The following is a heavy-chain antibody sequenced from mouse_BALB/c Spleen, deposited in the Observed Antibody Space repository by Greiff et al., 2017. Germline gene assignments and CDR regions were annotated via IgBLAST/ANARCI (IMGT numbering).Heavy chain of an antibody. D-gene: IGHD1-2*01. CDR3: ARRLLRLRTSMDY. CDR2: ISSGGSYT. Sequence: EVKLVESGGGLVKPGGSLKLSCAASGFTFSSYAMSWVRQSPEKRLEWVAEISSGGSYTYYPDTVTGRFTISRDNAKNTLYLEMSSLRSEDTAMYYCARRLLRLRTSMDYWGQGTSVTVSS. J-gene: IGHJ4*01. V-gene: IGHV5-9-4*01. CDR1: GFTFSSYA.